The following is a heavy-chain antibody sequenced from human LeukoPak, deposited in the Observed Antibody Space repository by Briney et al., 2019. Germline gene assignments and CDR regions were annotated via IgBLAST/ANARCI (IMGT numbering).Heavy chain of an antibody. J-gene: IGHJ4*02. D-gene: IGHD3-10*01. Sequence: KPGGSLRLSCAASGFTFSSYSMNWVRQAPGKGLEWVSCISTSSSYIYYADTVKGRFTISRDNAKNSLYLKMNSLRAEDTAVYYCASPFNYGSGSYYYAPYSVWGQGTLVTVSS. CDR1: GFTFSSYS. CDR3: ASPFNYGSGSYYYAPYSV. V-gene: IGHV3-21*01. CDR2: ISTSSSYI.